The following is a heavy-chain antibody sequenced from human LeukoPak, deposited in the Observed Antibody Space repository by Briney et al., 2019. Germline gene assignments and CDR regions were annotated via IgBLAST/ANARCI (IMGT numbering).Heavy chain of an antibody. J-gene: IGHJ3*02. Sequence: ASVKVSCKASGYTFTGYYMHWVRQAPGQGLEWMGWINPNSGGTNYVQKFQGWVTMTRDTSISTAYMELSRLRSDDTAVYYCARVSWTYGGAFDIWGQGTMVTVSS. CDR2: INPNSGGT. D-gene: IGHD4/OR15-4a*01. V-gene: IGHV1-2*04. CDR1: GYTFTGYY. CDR3: ARVSWTYGGAFDI.